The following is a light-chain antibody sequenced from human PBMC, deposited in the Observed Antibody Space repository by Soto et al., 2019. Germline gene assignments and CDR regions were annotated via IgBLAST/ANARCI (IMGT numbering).Light chain of an antibody. Sequence: QSALPQPASVSGSPGQSITISCTGTSSDVGGYNYVSWYQQHPGKAPKVMIYDVSTRPSGVSNRFSGSKSGNTAALTISGRQAEDESYYYCTSYTSSSTLVVFGGGTKLTVL. J-gene: IGLJ2*01. CDR3: TSYTSSSTLVV. V-gene: IGLV2-14*01. CDR2: DVS. CDR1: SSDVGGYNY.